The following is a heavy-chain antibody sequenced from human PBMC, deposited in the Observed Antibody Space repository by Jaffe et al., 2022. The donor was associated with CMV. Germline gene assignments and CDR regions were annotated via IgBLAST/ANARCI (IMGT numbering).Heavy chain of an antibody. D-gene: IGHD6-13*01. Sequence: EVQLVQSGAEVKKPGESLKISCKGSGYSFTSYWIGWVRQMPGKGLEWMGIIYPGDSDTRYSPSFQGQVTISADKSISTAYLQWSSLKASDTAMYYCARHTEGAAAGSYYYYYYMDVWGKGTTVTVSS. CDR2: IYPGDSDT. J-gene: IGHJ6*03. CDR1: GYSFTSYW. CDR3: ARHTEGAAAGSYYYYYYMDV. V-gene: IGHV5-51*01.